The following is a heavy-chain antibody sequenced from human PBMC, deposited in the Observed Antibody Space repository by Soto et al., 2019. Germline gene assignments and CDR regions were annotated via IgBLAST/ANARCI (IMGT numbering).Heavy chain of an antibody. V-gene: IGHV4-59*12. CDR3: ARARVQGYFDY. CDR1: GGSISSYY. J-gene: IGHJ4*02. D-gene: IGHD1-1*01. CDR2: IYHSGST. Sequence: PSETLSLTCTVSGGSISSYYWSWLRQPPGKGLEWIGYIYHSGSTYYNPSLKSRVTISVDRSKNQFSLKLSSVTAADTAVYYCARARVQGYFDYWGQGTLVTVSS.